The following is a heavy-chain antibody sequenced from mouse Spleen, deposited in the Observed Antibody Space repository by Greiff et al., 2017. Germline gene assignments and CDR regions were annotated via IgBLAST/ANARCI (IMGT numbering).Heavy chain of an antibody. CDR3: AILLSYYFDY. Sequence: EVQLQQSGPELVKPGASVKISCKASGYTFTDYYMNWVKQSHGKSLEWIGDINPNNGGTSYNQKFKGKATLTVDKSSSTAYMELRSLTSEDSAVYYCAILLSYYFDYWGQGTTLTVSS. D-gene: IGHD2-10*01. J-gene: IGHJ2*01. V-gene: IGHV1-26*01. CDR1: GYTFTDYY. CDR2: INPNNGGT.